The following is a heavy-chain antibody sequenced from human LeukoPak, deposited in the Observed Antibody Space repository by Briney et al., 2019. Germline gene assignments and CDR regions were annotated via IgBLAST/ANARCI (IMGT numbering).Heavy chain of an antibody. Sequence: GGSLRLSCAAAGFTFSTYAMSWVRQAPGKGLEWVSAISGRGGGTYYADSVKGRFTISRDNSKNTLYLQMNSLRVEDTAVYYCAKGYCSSTYCSLDYWGQGTLVTVSS. V-gene: IGHV3-23*01. J-gene: IGHJ4*02. CDR1: GFTFSTYA. D-gene: IGHD2-2*01. CDR3: AKGYCSSTYCSLDY. CDR2: ISGRGGGT.